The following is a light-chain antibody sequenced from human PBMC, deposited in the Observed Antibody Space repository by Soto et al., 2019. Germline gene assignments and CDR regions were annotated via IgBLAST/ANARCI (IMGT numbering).Light chain of an antibody. CDR3: SLDAGSSIYV. J-gene: IGLJ1*01. Sequence: QSVLTQPASGSWSPGQSITMSCTDVGFYGLVSWYQQHPGKVPKLMIYDVSKRPSGVSERFSGSKSGNTAYLTISALQADDEADYYCSLDAGSSIYVFGTGTKVTVL. V-gene: IGLV2-23*02. CDR1: VGFYGL. CDR2: DVS.